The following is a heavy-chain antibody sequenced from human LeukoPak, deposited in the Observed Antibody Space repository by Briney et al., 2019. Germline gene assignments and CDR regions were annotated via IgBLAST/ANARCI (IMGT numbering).Heavy chain of an antibody. V-gene: IGHV4-30-2*01. CDR2: IYHSGKT. D-gene: IGHD1-14*01. Sequence: PSQTLSLTCAVSGVSISSGGYSWSWIRQPPGKGLEWIGYIYHSGKTNYNASLKSRVTISVDRSKNQFSLKLSSVTAADTAVYYCARSRQSTYGNYYYYGMDVWGQGTTVTVSS. J-gene: IGHJ6*02. CDR1: GVSISSGGYS. CDR3: ARSRQSTYGNYYYYGMDV.